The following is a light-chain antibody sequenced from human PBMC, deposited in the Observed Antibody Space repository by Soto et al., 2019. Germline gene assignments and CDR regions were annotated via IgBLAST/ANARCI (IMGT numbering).Light chain of an antibody. CDR3: LHDYNYPYT. J-gene: IGKJ2*01. Sequence: AIQMTQSPSSLSASVGDRVTITCRASQGIRNDLGWYQQKSGKAPKLLIYGASSLQSGVPSRFSGSGSGTDFTLTISSXQPEDFATYYCLHDYNYPYTFGQGTKVDIK. CDR2: GAS. V-gene: IGKV1-6*01. CDR1: QGIRND.